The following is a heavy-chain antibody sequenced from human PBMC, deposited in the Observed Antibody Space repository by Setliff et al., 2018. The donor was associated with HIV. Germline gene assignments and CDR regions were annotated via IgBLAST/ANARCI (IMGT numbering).Heavy chain of an antibody. Sequence: PSETLSLTCTVSGGSISTSRYYWGWIRQPPGKGLEWIGSINYRGNTYYNPSLKSRAAISVDTSKDRISLKLSSVTAADTAVYYCASLDGSESPYIYYYYMDVGGEGTAVTVSS. V-gene: IGHV4-39*01. CDR2: INYRGNT. CDR3: ASLDGSESPYIYYYYMDV. J-gene: IGHJ6*03. CDR1: GGSISTSRYY. D-gene: IGHD3-10*01.